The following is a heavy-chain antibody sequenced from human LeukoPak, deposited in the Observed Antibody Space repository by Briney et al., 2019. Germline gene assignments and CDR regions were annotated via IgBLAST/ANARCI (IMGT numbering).Heavy chain of an antibody. CDR2: VYYSGST. D-gene: IGHD2-8*01. Sequence: SETLSLTCTVSGGAISTYYWAWIRQPPAKELEWIGYVYYSGSTNSNPSLNTRVTMSVDMSKNHFSLNLNSVTAADTAVYYCARAGGYNTNALDSWGPGTLVTVSS. CDR1: GGAISTYY. J-gene: IGHJ4*02. V-gene: IGHV4-59*08. CDR3: ARAGGYNTNALDS.